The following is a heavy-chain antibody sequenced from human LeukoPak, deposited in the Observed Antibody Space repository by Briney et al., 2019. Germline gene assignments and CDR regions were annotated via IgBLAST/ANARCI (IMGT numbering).Heavy chain of an antibody. V-gene: IGHV3-23*01. CDR1: GFAFNNYA. CDR3: AKEGDSSGYYVILCFFDY. Sequence: SGSLRLSCAASGFAFNNYAMSRVRQAPGRGLEGVSCIGGSGGSTYYADSVRGRFTMSRDNSKNTLYLQMNSLRAEDTAVYFCAKEGDSSGYYVILCFFDYWGQGTLVTVSS. D-gene: IGHD6-19*01. J-gene: IGHJ4*02. CDR2: IGGSGGST.